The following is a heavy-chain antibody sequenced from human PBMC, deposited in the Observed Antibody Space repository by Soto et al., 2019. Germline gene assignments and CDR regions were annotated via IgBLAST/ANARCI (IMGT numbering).Heavy chain of an antibody. V-gene: IGHV1-8*02. CDR1: GYTFINFD. Sequence: ASVKVSCKASGYTFINFDISWVRQAAGQGLEWLGWMNPGSGKTGYASKFQGRVAMTRDASTGTSHLELSSLTSDDTAVYYCARMASAGTLNWFDPWGQGTLVSVSS. J-gene: IGHJ5*02. D-gene: IGHD6-13*01. CDR2: MNPGSGKT. CDR3: ARMASAGTLNWFDP.